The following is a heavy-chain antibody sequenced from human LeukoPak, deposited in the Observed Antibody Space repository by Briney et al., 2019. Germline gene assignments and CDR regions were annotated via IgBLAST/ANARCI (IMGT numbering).Heavy chain of an antibody. CDR1: GFTFSSYG. CDR2: IRYDGSNK. CDR3: AKWLTGSKYYFDY. J-gene: IGHJ4*02. V-gene: IGHV3-30*02. Sequence: GGSLRLSCAASGFTFSSYGMHWVRQASGKGLEWVAFIRYDGSNKYYADSVKGRFTISRDNSKNTLYLQMNSLRAEDTAVYYCAKWLTGSKYYFDYWGQGTLVTVSS. D-gene: IGHD3-10*01.